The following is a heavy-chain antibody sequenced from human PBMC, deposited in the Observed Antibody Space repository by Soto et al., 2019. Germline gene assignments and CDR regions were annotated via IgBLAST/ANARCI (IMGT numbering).Heavy chain of an antibody. V-gene: IGHV3-23*01. J-gene: IGHJ4*02. Sequence: GGSLRLSCAASGFTFSSYAMSWVRQAPGKGLEWGSAISGSGGSTYYADSVKGRFTISRDNSKNTLYLQMNSLRAEDTAVYYCAKSLRFLEWSLDYWGQGTLVTVSS. CDR2: ISGSGGST. CDR1: GFTFSSYA. D-gene: IGHD3-3*01. CDR3: AKSLRFLEWSLDY.